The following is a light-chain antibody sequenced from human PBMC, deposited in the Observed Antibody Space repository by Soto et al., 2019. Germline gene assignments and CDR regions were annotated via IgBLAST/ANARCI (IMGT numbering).Light chain of an antibody. Sequence: QSVLTQPPSVSGAPGQRVTIPCTGSSSNIGAGYNVHWYQHLPGTAPKLLISRNINRPSGVPDRFSGSKSGTSASLAITGLQAEDEADYYCQSYDSSLSGHVFGTGTKVTVL. J-gene: IGLJ1*01. CDR3: QSYDSSLSGHV. V-gene: IGLV1-40*01. CDR1: SSNIGAGYN. CDR2: RNI.